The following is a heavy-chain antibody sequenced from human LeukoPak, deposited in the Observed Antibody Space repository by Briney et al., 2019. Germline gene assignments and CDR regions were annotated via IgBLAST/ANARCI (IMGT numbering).Heavy chain of an antibody. D-gene: IGHD3-10*01. CDR3: ARSGALLWFGESKYYFDY. V-gene: IGHV4-34*01. J-gene: IGHJ4*02. CDR1: GGSFSGYY. CDR2: INHSGST. Sequence: SETLSLTCAVYGGSFSGYYWSWIRQPPGKGLEWIGEINHSGSTNYNPSLKSRVTISVDTSKNQFSLKLSSVTAADTAVYYCARSGALLWFGESKYYFDYWGQGTLVTVSS.